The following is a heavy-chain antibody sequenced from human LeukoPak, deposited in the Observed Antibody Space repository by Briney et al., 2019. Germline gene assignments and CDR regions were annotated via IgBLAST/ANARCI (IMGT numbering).Heavy chain of an antibody. Sequence: SETLSLTCTVSGGSISSSSYYWGWIRQPPGKGLEWIGSIYYSGSTYYNPSLKSRVTISVDTSKNQFSLKLSSVTAADTAVYYCAGRYCSSTSCYQFEDAFDTWGQGTMVTVSS. CDR3: AGRYCSSTSCYQFEDAFDT. CDR2: IYYSGST. J-gene: IGHJ3*02. V-gene: IGHV4-39*01. CDR1: GGSISSSSYY. D-gene: IGHD2-2*01.